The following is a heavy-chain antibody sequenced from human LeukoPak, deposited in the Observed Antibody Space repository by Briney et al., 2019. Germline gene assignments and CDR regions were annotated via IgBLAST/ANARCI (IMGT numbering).Heavy chain of an antibody. J-gene: IGHJ4*02. V-gene: IGHV1-46*01. CDR2: INFSGGSK. CDR3: SRSRLEGRSSWSLDY. D-gene: IGHD6-13*01. CDR1: GYTFTRYY. Sequence: ASVKVSCKASGYTFTRYYMLWVRQACGQGFEWMGIINFSGGSKIYTEEFQGRLTENRDVPLSTLYVELSRVRCDDTAVYYCSRSRLEGRSSWSLDYWGQGTLVTVSS.